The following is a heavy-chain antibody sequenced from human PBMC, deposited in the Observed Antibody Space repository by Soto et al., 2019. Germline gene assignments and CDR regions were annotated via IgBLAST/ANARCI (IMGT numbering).Heavy chain of an antibody. CDR2: FDPEDGET. J-gene: IGHJ3*02. V-gene: IGHV1-24*01. D-gene: IGHD3-22*01. CDR1: GYTLTELS. Sequence: ASVKVSCKVSGYTLTELSMHWVRQAPGKGLEWMGGFDPEDGETIYAQKFQGRVTMTEDTSTDTAYMELSSLRSEDTAVYYCATADYYDSSGYYQTPVRPDIWGQGTMVTVSS. CDR3: ATADYYDSSGYYQTPVRPDI.